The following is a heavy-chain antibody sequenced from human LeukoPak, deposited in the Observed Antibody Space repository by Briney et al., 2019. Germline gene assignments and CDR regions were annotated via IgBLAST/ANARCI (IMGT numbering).Heavy chain of an antibody. CDR2: IYYSGST. Sequence: SETLSLTCTVSGGSISSSSYYWGWIRQPPGKGLEWIGSIYYSGSTYYNPSLKSRVTISVDTSKNQFSLKLSSVTAADTAVYYCARHYSSGIDYWGQGTLVTVSS. CDR3: ARHYSSGIDY. CDR1: GGSISSSSYY. J-gene: IGHJ4*02. D-gene: IGHD6-19*01. V-gene: IGHV4-39*01.